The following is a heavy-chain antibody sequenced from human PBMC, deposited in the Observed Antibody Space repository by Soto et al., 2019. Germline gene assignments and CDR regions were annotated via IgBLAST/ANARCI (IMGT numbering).Heavy chain of an antibody. V-gene: IGHV1-2*04. CDR1: GYTFTGYY. CDR3: ARNSGSYYGAFDI. J-gene: IGHJ3*02. D-gene: IGHD1-26*01. Sequence: ASVKVSCKASGYTFTGYYMHWVRQAPGQGLEWMGWINPNSGGTNYAQKFQGWVTMTRDTSISTAYMELSRLRSDDTAVYYCARNSGSYYGAFDIWGQGTMVTVSS. CDR2: INPNSGGT.